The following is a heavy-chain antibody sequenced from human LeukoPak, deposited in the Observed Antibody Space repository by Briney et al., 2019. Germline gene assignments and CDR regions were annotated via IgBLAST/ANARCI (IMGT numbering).Heavy chain of an antibody. Sequence: PGGSLRLSCAASGFTFSSYWMSWVRQAPEKGLEWVANIKQDGSEKYYVDSVKGRFTISRDNAKNSLYLQMNSLRAEDTAVYYCARVDSVLLWFGELPNYFDYWGQGTLVTVSS. J-gene: IGHJ4*02. CDR2: IKQDGSEK. CDR3: ARVDSVLLWFGELPNYFDY. V-gene: IGHV3-7*01. CDR1: GFTFSSYW. D-gene: IGHD3-10*01.